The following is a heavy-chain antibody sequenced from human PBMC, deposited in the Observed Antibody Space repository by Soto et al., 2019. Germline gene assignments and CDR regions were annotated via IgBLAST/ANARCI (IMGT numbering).Heavy chain of an antibody. CDR2: IIPIFSTA. V-gene: IGHV1-69*01. Sequence: QVQLVQSGAEVKKPGSSVKVSCKASGGTFSSYAISWVRQAPGQGLEWMGGIIPIFSTANYAQKFQGRVTITADESTSTAYMELSSLRSEDTAVYSCARGGSGNSYGLRPYNWFDPWGQGTLVTVSS. CDR3: ARGGSGNSYGLRPYNWFDP. CDR1: GGTFSSYA. D-gene: IGHD5-18*01. J-gene: IGHJ5*02.